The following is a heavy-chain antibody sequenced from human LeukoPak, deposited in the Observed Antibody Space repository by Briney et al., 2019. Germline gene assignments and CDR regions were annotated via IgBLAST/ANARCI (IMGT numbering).Heavy chain of an antibody. J-gene: IGHJ5*02. Sequence: SETLSLTCTVSGGSISSSSYYWGWIRQPPGKGLEWIGRIYYSGSTYYNPSLKSLVTISVDTSKNQFSLKLSSVTAADTAVYYCARRHDYYDSSGYYYTWGQGTLVTVSS. CDR2: IYYSGST. V-gene: IGHV4-39*01. D-gene: IGHD3-22*01. CDR3: ARRHDYYDSSGYYYT. CDR1: GGSISSSSYY.